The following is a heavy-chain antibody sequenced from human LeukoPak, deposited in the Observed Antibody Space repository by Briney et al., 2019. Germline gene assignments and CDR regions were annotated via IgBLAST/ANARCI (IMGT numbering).Heavy chain of an antibody. CDR3: TREFYHSTPIVVVIPEGY. D-gene: IGHD2-21*01. CDR1: GFTFGHYA. V-gene: IGHV3-49*04. CDR2: IRSKAYGGTT. Sequence: GGSLRLSCTASGFTFGHYAMSWVRQAPGKGLEWLGFIRSKAYGGTTEYAASVKGRFTIQRDDSKSIAYLQLHSPKTEDTARYYCTREFYHSTPIVVVIPEGYWGQGTLVTVSS. J-gene: IGHJ4*02.